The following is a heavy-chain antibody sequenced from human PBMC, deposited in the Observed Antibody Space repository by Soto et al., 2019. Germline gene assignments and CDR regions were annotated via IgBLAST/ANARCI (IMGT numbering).Heavy chain of an antibody. CDR2: ISPYNGNT. V-gene: IGHV1-18*01. J-gene: IGHJ6*02. Sequence: QVQLVQSGAEVKKPGASVKVSCKASGYTFTSYGISWVRQAPGQGLEWMGWISPYNGNTNYAQNLQGRVTMTTTTSTRIAYMELRSLRSDDTSVYYCARRVGDYYYGMDVWGQGTTVTVSS. CDR3: ARRVGDYYYGMDV. CDR1: GYTFTSYG. D-gene: IGHD2-15*01.